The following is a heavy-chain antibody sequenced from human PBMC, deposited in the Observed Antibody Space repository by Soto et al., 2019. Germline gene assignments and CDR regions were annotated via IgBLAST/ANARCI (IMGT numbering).Heavy chain of an antibody. V-gene: IGHV4-39*01. CDR2: IYYSGST. Sequence: SETLSLTCTVSGGSISSSSYYWGWIRQPPGKGLEWIGSIYYSGSTYYNPSLKSRVTISVDTSKNQFSLKLSSVTAADTAVYYCGAGARPYYYYRLDVWAQGTTVTVSS. D-gene: IGHD1-26*01. CDR3: GAGARPYYYYRLDV. CDR1: GGSISSSSYY. J-gene: IGHJ6*02.